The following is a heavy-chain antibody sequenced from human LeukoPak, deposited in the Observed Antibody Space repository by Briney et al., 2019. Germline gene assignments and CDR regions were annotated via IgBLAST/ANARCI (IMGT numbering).Heavy chain of an antibody. CDR2: IFYSGTT. D-gene: IGHD3-10*01. V-gene: IGHV4-59*01. CDR1: GGSISSYY. J-gene: IGHJ4*02. CDR3: ARAKLWGTFDY. Sequence: SETLSLTCTVSGGSISSYYWSWLRQPPGKGLEWIGYIFYSGTTNYNPSLKSRITISLHTSKNQFSLTLSSMTAADTAGHFCARAKLWGTFDYWGQGTRVTVSS.